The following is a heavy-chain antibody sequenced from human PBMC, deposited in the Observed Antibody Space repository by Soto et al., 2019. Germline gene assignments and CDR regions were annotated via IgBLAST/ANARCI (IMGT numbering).Heavy chain of an antibody. CDR1: GGSFSGYY. Sequence: SETLSLTCAVYGGSFSGYYWSWIRQPPGKGQEWIGEINHSGSTNYNPSLKSRVTISVDTSKNQFSLKLSSVTAADTAVYYCARWRRCSSTSCYAGSHNWFDPWGQGTLVTVSS. D-gene: IGHD2-2*01. CDR3: ARWRRCSSTSCYAGSHNWFDP. J-gene: IGHJ5*02. CDR2: INHSGST. V-gene: IGHV4-34*01.